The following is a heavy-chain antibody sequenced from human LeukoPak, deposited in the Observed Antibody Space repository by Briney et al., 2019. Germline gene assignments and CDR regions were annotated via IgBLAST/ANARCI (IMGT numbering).Heavy chain of an antibody. J-gene: IGHJ4*02. CDR2: ISAYNGST. D-gene: IGHD6-13*01. V-gene: IGHV1-18*04. CDR1: GYTFTSYG. CDR3: ARAHAWLQQLEDY. Sequence: ASVKVSCEASGYTFTSYGISWVRQAPGQGLEWMGWISAYNGSTNYAQKLQGRVTMTTDTSTSTAYMELRSLGADDTAVYYCARAHAWLQQLEDYWGQGTLVTVSS.